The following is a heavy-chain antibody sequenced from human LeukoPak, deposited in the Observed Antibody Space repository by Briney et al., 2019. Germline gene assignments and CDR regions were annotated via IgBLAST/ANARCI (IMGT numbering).Heavy chain of an antibody. V-gene: IGHV1-8*02. D-gene: IGHD2-15*01. CDR3: AVNLNRGSHDY. Sequence: ASVKVSCKASGYTFTSYGISWVRQAPGQGLEWMGWMNPNSGNTGYAQKFQGRVTMTRNTSISTAYMELSSLRSEDTAVYYCAVNLNRGSHDYWGQGTLVTVSS. J-gene: IGHJ4*02. CDR1: GYTFTSYG. CDR2: MNPNSGNT.